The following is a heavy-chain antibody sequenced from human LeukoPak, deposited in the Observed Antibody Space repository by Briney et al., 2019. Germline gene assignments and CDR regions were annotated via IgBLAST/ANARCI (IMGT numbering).Heavy chain of an antibody. V-gene: IGHV3-23*01. J-gene: IGHJ4*02. CDR3: AEGGGSGSFDY. CDR2: ISGSGGST. CDR1: GFTFSSYA. D-gene: IGHD3-10*01. Sequence: GGSLRLSCAASGFTFSSYAMSWVRQAPGKGLEWVSAISGSGGSTHYADSVKGRFTISRDNSKNTLYLQMNSLRAEDTAVYYCAEGGGSGSFDYWGQGTLVTVSS.